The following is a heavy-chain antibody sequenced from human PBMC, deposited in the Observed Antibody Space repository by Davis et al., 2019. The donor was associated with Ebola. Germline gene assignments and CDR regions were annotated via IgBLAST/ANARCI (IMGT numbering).Heavy chain of an antibody. Sequence: GGSLRLSCAASGFTFDDYAMHWVRHAPGKGLEWVSGISWNSGSIGYADSVKGRFTISRDNAKNSLYLQMNSLRAEDTALYYCGRGSYDYWGQGTLVTVSS. CDR1: GFTFDDYA. D-gene: IGHD1-26*01. V-gene: IGHV3-9*01. CDR3: GRGSYDY. CDR2: ISWNSGSI. J-gene: IGHJ4*02.